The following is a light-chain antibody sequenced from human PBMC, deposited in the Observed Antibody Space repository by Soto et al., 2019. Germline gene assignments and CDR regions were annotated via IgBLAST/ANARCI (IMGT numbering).Light chain of an antibody. J-gene: IGLJ1*01. CDR2: DVN. V-gene: IGLV2-11*01. CDR3: CSYAGSYTFYV. Sequence: QSALTQPRSVSGSPGQSVTISCTGASGDVGGYNYVSWYQHHPGKAPKLVIYDVNKRPSGVPDRFSCSKSGNTASLTISGLQAEDEADYHCCSYAGSYTFYVFGTGTKVTVL. CDR1: SGDVGGYNY.